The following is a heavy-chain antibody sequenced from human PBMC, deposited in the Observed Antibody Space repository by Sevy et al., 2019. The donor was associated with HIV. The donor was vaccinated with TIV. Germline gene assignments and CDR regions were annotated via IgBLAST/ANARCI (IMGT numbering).Heavy chain of an antibody. J-gene: IGHJ4*02. CDR3: ARRGYSSGKPLCYFDY. D-gene: IGHD6-19*01. CDR2: ISGGGGSNT. V-gene: IGHV3-23*01. Sequence: GGSLRLSCAAFGVAFSGYAMNWVRQAPGKGLEWVSSISGGGGSNTYYADSVKGRFTISRDNSKNTLYLQMSSLRAEDTAVYYCARRGYSSGKPLCYFDYWAREPWSPSPQ. CDR1: GVAFSGYA.